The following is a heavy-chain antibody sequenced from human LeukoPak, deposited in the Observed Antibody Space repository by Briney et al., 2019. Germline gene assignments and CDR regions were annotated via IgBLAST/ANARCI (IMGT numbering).Heavy chain of an antibody. J-gene: IGHJ4*02. V-gene: IGHV3-11*06. Sequence: GGSLRLSCASSGFTFSDYYMSRIRQAPGKGLEWVSHISGSSTYTNYADSVKGRFTISRDNANNSLYLQMNSLTAEDTAVFYCARVGSRGYYFDYWGQGTLVSVSS. D-gene: IGHD1-26*01. CDR3: ARVGSRGYYFDY. CDR1: GFTFSDYY. CDR2: ISGSSTYT.